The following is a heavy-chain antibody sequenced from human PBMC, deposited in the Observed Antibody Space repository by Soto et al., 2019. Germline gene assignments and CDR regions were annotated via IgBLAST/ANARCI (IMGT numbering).Heavy chain of an antibody. CDR2: ISSNGGST. CDR3: VKDTWSAPDCSGGSCYQPFDY. V-gene: IGHV3-64D*08. CDR1: GFTFSSYA. J-gene: IGHJ4*02. D-gene: IGHD2-15*01. Sequence: QPGGSLRLSCSASGFTFSSYAMHWVRQAPGKGLEYVSAISSNGGSTYYADSVKGRFTISRDNSKNTLYLQMSSLRAEDTAVYYCVKDTWSAPDCSGGSCYQPFDYWGQGTLVTVSS.